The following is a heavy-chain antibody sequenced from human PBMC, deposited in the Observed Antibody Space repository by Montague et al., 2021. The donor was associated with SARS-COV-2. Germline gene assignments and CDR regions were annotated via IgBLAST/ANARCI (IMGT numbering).Heavy chain of an antibody. V-gene: IGHV4-39*07. CDR3: ARGGRLVLVRVSGMDV. Sequence: SETLSLTCTVSGGSISSNLFYWGWIRQPPGKGLEWIGSIYYSGSTYYNPSLKSRVTISVDTSKNQFSLKLSSVTAADTAVYYCARGGRLVLVRVSGMDVWGQGTPVTVSS. CDR1: GGSISSNLFY. D-gene: IGHD6-13*01. CDR2: IYYSGST. J-gene: IGHJ6*02.